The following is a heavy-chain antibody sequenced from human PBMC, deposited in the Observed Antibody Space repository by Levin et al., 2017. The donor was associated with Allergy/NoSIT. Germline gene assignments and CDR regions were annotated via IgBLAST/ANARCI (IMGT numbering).Heavy chain of an antibody. CDR1: GFRFSGYA. V-gene: IGHV3-30-3*01. J-gene: IGHJ3*01. D-gene: IGHD2-21*02. Sequence: GGSLRLSCEASGFRFSGYAMHWVRQAPGKGLEWLAVISHDGANKYYGDSVKGRFTISRDNSKKTLYLQMKSLGPEDTALYYCARVNAYRDCGDDRFSDGFDFWGLGTVVTVSS. CDR2: ISHDGANK. CDR3: ARVNAYRDCGDDRFSDGFDF.